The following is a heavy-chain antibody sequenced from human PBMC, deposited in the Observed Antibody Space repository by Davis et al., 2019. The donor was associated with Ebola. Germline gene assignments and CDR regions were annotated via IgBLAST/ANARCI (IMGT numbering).Heavy chain of an antibody. CDR2: ISSSSSYI. V-gene: IGHV3-21*04. D-gene: IGHD5-18*01. Sequence: GGSLRLSCAASGFTFSSYSMNWVRQAPGKGLEWVSSISSSSSYIYYADSVKGRFTISRDNAKNSLYLQMNSLRAEDTAVYYCARTRGYSYGLGYMDVWGKGTTVTVSS. CDR1: GFTFSSYS. CDR3: ARTRGYSYGLGYMDV. J-gene: IGHJ6*03.